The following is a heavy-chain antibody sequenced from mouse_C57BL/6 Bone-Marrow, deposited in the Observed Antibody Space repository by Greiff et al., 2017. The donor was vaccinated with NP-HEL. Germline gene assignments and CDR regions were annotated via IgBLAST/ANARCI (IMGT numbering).Heavy chain of an antibody. J-gene: IGHJ4*01. D-gene: IGHD1-1*01. CDR1: GYTFTSYW. CDR3: TRESERYYGSSYYYAMDY. V-gene: IGHV1-5*01. CDR2: IYPGNSDT. Sequence: EVQLQQSGTVLARPGASVKMSCKTSGYTFTSYWMHWVKQRPGQGLEWIGAIYPGNSDTSYNQKFKGKAKLTAVTSASTAYMELSSLTNEDSAVYYCTRESERYYGSSYYYAMDYWGQGTSVTVSS.